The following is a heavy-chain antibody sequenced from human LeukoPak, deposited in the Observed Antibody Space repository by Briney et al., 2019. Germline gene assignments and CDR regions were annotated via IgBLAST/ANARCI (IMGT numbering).Heavy chain of an antibody. CDR1: GFTFSSYA. V-gene: IGHV3-23*01. D-gene: IGHD5-24*01. CDR3: AKGDGYHSKXXXDF. J-gene: IGHJ4*02. Sequence: PGGSLRLSCAASGFTFSSYAMSWVRQAPGKGLEWVSTTSGSGASAYYADSVQGRLTISRDNSKNTLYLQMNSLRAEDTAVYNCAKGDGYHSKXXXDFWGQGTLVTVSS. CDR2: TSGSGASA.